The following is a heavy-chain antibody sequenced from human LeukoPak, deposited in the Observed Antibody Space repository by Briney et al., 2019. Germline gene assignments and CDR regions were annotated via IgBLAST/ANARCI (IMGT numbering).Heavy chain of an antibody. J-gene: IGHJ3*02. CDR2: IKQDGSEI. D-gene: IGHD3-16*01. CDR1: GFTFSTYW. CDR3: ASLIWGGGFDI. V-gene: IGHV3-7*01. Sequence: PGGSLRLSCTASGFTFSTYWMSWVRQAQGKGLEWVANIKQDGSEIYYVDSVKGRFTISSDNAKNSLYLQMNNLRAEDTAVYYCASLIWGGGFDIWGQGTMVTVSS.